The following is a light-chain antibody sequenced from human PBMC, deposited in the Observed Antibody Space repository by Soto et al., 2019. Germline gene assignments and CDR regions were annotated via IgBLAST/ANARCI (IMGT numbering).Light chain of an antibody. V-gene: IGLV4-69*01. Sequence: QSVLTQSPSASASLGASVKLTCTLSSGHSSYAIAWHQQQPEKGPRYLMKLNSDGSHNKGDGIPDRFSGSSSGAERYLTISCLQSEDEADYSCQTWGTGIQVFGGGTKLTVL. CDR3: QTWGTGIQV. J-gene: IGLJ2*01. CDR1: SGHSSYA. CDR2: LNSDGSH.